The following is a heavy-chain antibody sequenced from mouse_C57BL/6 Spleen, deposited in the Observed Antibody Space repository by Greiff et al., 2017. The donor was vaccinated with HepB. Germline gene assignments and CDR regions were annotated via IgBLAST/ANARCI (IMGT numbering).Heavy chain of an antibody. CDR1: GFNIKDDY. V-gene: IGHV14-4*01. Sequence: EVKLMESGAELVRPGASVKLSCTASGFNIKDDYMHWVKQRPEQGLEWIGWIDPENGDTEYASKFQGKATITADTSSNTAYLQLSSLTSEDTAVYYCTIHPSSVTRAMDYWGQGTSVTVSS. D-gene: IGHD2-13*01. CDR2: IDPENGDT. J-gene: IGHJ4*01. CDR3: TIHPSSVTRAMDY.